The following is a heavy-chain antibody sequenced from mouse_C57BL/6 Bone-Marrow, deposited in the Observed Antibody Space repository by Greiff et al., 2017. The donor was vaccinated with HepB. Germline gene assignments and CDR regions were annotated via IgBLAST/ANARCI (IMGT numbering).Heavy chain of an antibody. V-gene: IGHV14-1*01. CDR2: IDPEDGDT. D-gene: IGHD1-1*01. CDR1: GFNIKDYY. J-gene: IGHJ1*03. CDR3: PSYYCGSSRYFDV. Sequence: EVNVVESGAELVRPGASVKLSCTASGFNIKDYYMHWVKQRPEQGLEWIGRIDPEDGDTEYAPKFQGKATMTADTSSNTAYLQLSSLTSEDTAVYYCPSYYCGSSRYFDVWGTGTTVTVSS.